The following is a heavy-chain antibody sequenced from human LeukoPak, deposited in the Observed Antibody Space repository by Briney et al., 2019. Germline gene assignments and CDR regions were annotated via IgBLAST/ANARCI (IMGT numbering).Heavy chain of an antibody. V-gene: IGHV3-21*04. J-gene: IGHJ4*02. CDR2: ISSSSSYI. CDR1: GFTFSSYA. D-gene: IGHD3-22*01. CDR3: ARDKGDYHTSGSLFIF. Sequence: GGSLRLSCAASGFTFSSYAIHWVRQAPGKGLEWVSSISSSSSYIYYADSVKGRFTISRDNAKNSLYLQMNSLRVEDTAVYYCARDKGDYHTSGSLFIFGGQGTLVTVSS.